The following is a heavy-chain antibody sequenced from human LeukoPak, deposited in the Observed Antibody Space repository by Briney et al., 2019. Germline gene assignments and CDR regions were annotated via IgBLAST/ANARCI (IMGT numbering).Heavy chain of an antibody. D-gene: IGHD1-14*01. Sequence: PSETLSLICTVSGGSISSYFWSWIRQPPGKGLEWIGYIYYTGSTTYNPSIKSRVTISVDTSKNQLFLKMGSLTAADTAVYYCARLIGSSTVADYWGQGTLVTVSS. V-gene: IGHV4-59*08. CDR3: ARLIGSSTVADY. J-gene: IGHJ4*02. CDR2: IYYTGST. CDR1: GGSISSYF.